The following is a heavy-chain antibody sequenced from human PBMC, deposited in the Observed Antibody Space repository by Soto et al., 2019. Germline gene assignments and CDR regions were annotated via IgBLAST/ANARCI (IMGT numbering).Heavy chain of an antibody. Sequence: EVQLVESGGGLVQPGGSLRLSCAASGFTFSNYEMNWVRQAPGKGLEWVSYTSSSGNTIYYADSVKGRFTISRDNAKNSLYLQRNSLRADDTAIYYCASPMVTAPNDAFDIWGQGTMVTVSS. V-gene: IGHV3-48*03. CDR3: ASPMVTAPNDAFDI. CDR2: TSSSGNTI. J-gene: IGHJ3*02. CDR1: GFTFSNYE. D-gene: IGHD2-21*02.